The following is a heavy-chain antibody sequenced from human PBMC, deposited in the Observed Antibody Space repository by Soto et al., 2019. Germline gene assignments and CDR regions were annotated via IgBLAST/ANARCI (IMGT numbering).Heavy chain of an antibody. V-gene: IGHV4-30-2*01. CDR3: ARIYGSGNSNDH. D-gene: IGHD3-10*01. CDR2: IYQSGST. J-gene: IGHJ1*01. Sequence: PSETLSLTCSVSGGSISSGGYSWVWIRQPPGKGLQGIGYIYQSGSTYYNPSLKSRVTISVDRSKNQFSLKRSSVTAADTAVQYSARIYGSGNSNDHWGQATLVTVSS. CDR1: GGSISSGGYS.